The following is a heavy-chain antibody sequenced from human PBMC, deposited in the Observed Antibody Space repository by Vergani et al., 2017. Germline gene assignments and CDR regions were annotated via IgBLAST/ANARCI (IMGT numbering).Heavy chain of an antibody. CDR2: IRPDESRR. J-gene: IGHJ4*02. CDR1: GFTFNSYG. V-gene: IGHV3-30*02. Sequence: QVQLVESGGGVVQPGGSLRLSCAASGFTFNSYGMHWVRQAPGKGLEWVASIRPDESRRYYGDSMEGPFTISRDNSKNTLYLQMKSLRPEDTAVYYCAKEGGGYCSGGTCYPEYWGQGTLVIVSS. D-gene: IGHD2-15*01. CDR3: AKEGGGYCSGGTCYPEY.